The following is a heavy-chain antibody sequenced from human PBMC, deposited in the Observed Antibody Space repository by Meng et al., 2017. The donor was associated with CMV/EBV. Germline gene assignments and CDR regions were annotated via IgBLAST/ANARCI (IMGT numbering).Heavy chain of an antibody. V-gene: IGHV1-18*01. CDR2: ISAYNGNT. J-gene: IGHJ4*02. CDR1: GYNFTSYG. CDR3: ARDRPIRETYYYDSSGYQPFDY. Sequence: QVQLGQSGAEVKKPGASVKVSCKASGYNFTSYGISWVRQAPGQGLEWMGWISAYNGNTNYAQKLQGRVTMTTDTSTSTAYMELRSLRSDDTAVYYCARDRPIRETYYYDSSGYQPFDYWGQGTLVTVAS. D-gene: IGHD3-22*01.